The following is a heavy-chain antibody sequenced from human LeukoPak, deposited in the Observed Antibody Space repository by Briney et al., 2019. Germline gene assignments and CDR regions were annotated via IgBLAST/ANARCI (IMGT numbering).Heavy chain of an antibody. Sequence: GGSLRLSCAASGFALSGYWMSWVRQAPGKGLEWLAHIKQDGSEKYYVGSVKGRFTISRDNAKNSLYLQMSSLRVEDTAVYYCAGLYSGSYSFEMWGQGTMVTVSS. CDR3: AGLYSGSYSFEM. CDR1: GFALSGYW. D-gene: IGHD1-26*01. V-gene: IGHV3-7*04. CDR2: IKQDGSEK. J-gene: IGHJ3*01.